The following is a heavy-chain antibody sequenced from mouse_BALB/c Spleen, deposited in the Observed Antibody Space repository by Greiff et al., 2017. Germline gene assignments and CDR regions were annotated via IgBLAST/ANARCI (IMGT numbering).Heavy chain of an antibody. CDR1: GFTFSDYY. V-gene: IGHV5-4*02. J-gene: IGHJ4*01. CDR2: ISDGGSYT. CDR3: ARAFITTATGAMDY. D-gene: IGHD1-2*01. Sequence: EVQGVESGGGLVKPGGSLKLSCAASGFTFSDYYMYWVRQTPEKRLEWVATISDGGSYTYYPDSVKGRFTISRDNAKNNLYLQMSSLKSEDTAMYYCARAFITTATGAMDYWGQGTSVTVSS.